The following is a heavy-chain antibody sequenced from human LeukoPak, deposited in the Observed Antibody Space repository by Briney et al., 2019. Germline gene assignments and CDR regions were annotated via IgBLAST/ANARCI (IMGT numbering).Heavy chain of an antibody. CDR2: INHSGST. D-gene: IGHD7-27*01. CDR1: GGSFSGYL. J-gene: IGHJ3*02. Sequence: PSETLSLTCAVCGGSFSGYLWNWIRQPPGKGLEWIGEINHSGSTNYSPSLKSRVTISVDRSKNQFSLRLSSVTAADTAVYYCARGRIELRIDDALDIWGQGTMVTVSS. CDR3: ARGRIELRIDDALDI. V-gene: IGHV4-34*01.